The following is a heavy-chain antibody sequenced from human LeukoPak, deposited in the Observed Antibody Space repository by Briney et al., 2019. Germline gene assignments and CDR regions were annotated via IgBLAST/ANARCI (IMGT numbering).Heavy chain of an antibody. CDR3: ARVLRYSSSWYGEYNWFDP. CDR1: GYTFTSYY. Sequence: AASVKVSCKASGYTFTSYYMHWVRQAPGQGLEWMGIINPSGGSTSYAQKFQGRVTMTRDMSTSTVYMELSSLRSEDTAVYYCARVLRYSSSWYGEYNWFDPWGQGTLVTVSS. V-gene: IGHV1-46*01. CDR2: INPSGGST. D-gene: IGHD6-13*01. J-gene: IGHJ5*02.